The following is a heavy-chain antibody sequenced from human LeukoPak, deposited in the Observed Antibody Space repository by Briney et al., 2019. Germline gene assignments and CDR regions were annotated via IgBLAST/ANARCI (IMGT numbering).Heavy chain of an antibody. CDR2: IWYDGSNK. Sequence: GGSLRLSCAASGFTFSSYGMHWVRQAPGKGLEWVAVIWYDGSNKYYADSVKGRFTISRDNSKNTLYLQMNSLRAEDTAVYYCAKDSLDPYSYGVPHYFDYWGQGTLVTVSS. D-gene: IGHD5-18*01. CDR1: GFTFSSYG. CDR3: AKDSLDPYSYGVPHYFDY. J-gene: IGHJ4*02. V-gene: IGHV3-33*06.